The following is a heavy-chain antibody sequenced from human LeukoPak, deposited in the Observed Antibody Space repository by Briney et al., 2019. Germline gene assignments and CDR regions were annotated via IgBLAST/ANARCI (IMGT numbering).Heavy chain of an antibody. Sequence: GGSLRLSCAASGFTFSIHWMSWVRQAPGEALEWVANIKQDGSEQYYGVSVKGRFTKLRDNAKKSMHQLMNSLRAEDTAVYYCGRDGQDVPTDVDKTIYYYYYGMDVWGQGTTVTVSS. CDR2: IKQDGSEQ. V-gene: IGHV3-7*05. D-gene: IGHD5-12*01. CDR3: GRDGQDVPTDVDKTIYYYYYGMDV. J-gene: IGHJ6*02. CDR1: GFTFSIHW.